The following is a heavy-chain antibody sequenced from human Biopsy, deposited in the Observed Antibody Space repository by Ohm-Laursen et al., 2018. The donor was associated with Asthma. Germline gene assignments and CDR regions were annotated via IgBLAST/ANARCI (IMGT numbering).Heavy chain of an antibody. V-gene: IGHV3-30*18. D-gene: IGHD5-12*01. Sequence: SLRLSCTASGFMFRSFGMHWVRQAPGKGLEWVAVISYDGNHKFYEDSVKGRFTISRDNSKNTLYLQMNSLRTEDTAVYYCAKRRGFSGHDNDYWGQGTLVIVSS. J-gene: IGHJ4*02. CDR2: ISYDGNHK. CDR3: AKRRGFSGHDNDY. CDR1: GFMFRSFG.